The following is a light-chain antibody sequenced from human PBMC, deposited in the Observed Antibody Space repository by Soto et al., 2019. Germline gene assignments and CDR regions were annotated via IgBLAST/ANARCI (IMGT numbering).Light chain of an antibody. CDR2: DAS. Sequence: IVLTQSPASLSFAPWXIATLSCRASQSVSSYLAWYQQKPGQAPRLLIYDASNRATGIPARFSGSGSGTDFTLTISRLEPEDFAVYYCQQYGSSPITFGQGTRLEIK. V-gene: IGKV3-20*01. CDR3: QQYGSSPIT. CDR1: QSVSSY. J-gene: IGKJ5*01.